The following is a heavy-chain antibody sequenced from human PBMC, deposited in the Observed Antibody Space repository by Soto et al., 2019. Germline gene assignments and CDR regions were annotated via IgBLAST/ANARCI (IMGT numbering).Heavy chain of an antibody. V-gene: IGHV1-18*01. Sequence: ASVKVSCKASGYTFTSYGISWVRQAPGQGLEWMGWISAYNGNTNYAQKLQGRVTMTTDTSTSTAYMELRSLRSDDTAVYYCARDRDYYYYDSSGYKGGAFDIWGQGTMVTVSS. D-gene: IGHD3-22*01. J-gene: IGHJ3*02. CDR1: GYTFTSYG. CDR2: ISAYNGNT. CDR3: ARDRDYYYYDSSGYKGGAFDI.